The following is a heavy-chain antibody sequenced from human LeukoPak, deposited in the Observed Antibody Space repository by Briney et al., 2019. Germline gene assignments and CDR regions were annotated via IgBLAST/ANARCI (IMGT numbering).Heavy chain of an antibody. V-gene: IGHV1-2*02. D-gene: IGHD3-22*01. CDR2: INPNSGGT. J-gene: IGHJ5*02. CDR1: GYTFTGYY. Sequence: ASVKVSCKASGYTFTGYYMHWVRQAPGQGLEWMGWINPNSGGTNYAQKFQGRVTMTRDTSISTAYMELSRLRSDDTAVYYCARDGYYYDSSGYYPWGQGTLVTVSS. CDR3: ARDGYYYDSSGYYP.